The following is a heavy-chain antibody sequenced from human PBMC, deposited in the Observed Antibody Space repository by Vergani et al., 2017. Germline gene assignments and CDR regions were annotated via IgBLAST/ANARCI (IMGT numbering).Heavy chain of an antibody. CDR2: IYYSGST. V-gene: IGHV4-59*05. J-gene: IGHJ6*02. CDR3: AKDARYCSSTRCHIYGMDV. Sequence: QVQLQESGPGLVKPSETLSLTCTVSGGSISSYYWSWIRQPPGKGLEWIGSIYYSGSTYYNPSLKSRVTISVDTSKNQFSLKLSSVTAADTAVYYCAKDARYCSSTRCHIYGMDVWGQGTTVTVSS. CDR1: GGSISSYY. D-gene: IGHD2-2*02.